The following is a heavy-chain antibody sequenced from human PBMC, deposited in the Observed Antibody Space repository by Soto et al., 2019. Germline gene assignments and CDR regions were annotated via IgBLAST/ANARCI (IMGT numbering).Heavy chain of an antibody. CDR3: ARDSSYNWNDAIDY. V-gene: IGHV3-30-3*01. J-gene: IGHJ4*02. D-gene: IGHD1-1*01. Sequence: GGSLRLSCAASGFTFSSYAMHWVRQAPGKGLEWVAVISYDGSNKYYADSVKGRFTISRDNSKNTLYLQMNSLRAEDTAVYYCARDSSYNWNDAIDYWGQGTLVTVSS. CDR1: GFTFSSYA. CDR2: ISYDGSNK.